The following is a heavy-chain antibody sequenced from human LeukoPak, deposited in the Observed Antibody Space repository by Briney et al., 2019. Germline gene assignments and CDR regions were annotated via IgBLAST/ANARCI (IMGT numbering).Heavy chain of an antibody. CDR1: RFTFSGFS. J-gene: IGHJ4*02. CDR3: ARAGSHWHYVY. CDR2: IKQDGSER. D-gene: IGHD3-10*01. V-gene: IGHV3-7*01. Sequence: GGSLRLSCAASRFTFSGFSMSWVRQSPTKGLEWVANIKQDGSERYYVDSVKGRFTISRDNAKNSLSLQMNNLRVEDMAVYYCARAGSHWHYVYWGQGTVVTVSS.